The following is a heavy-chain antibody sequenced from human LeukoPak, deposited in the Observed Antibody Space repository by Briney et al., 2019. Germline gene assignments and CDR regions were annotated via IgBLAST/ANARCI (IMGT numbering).Heavy chain of an antibody. CDR3: ARRTRGSSWYYFDY. V-gene: IGHV3-48*04. D-gene: IGHD6-13*01. CDR2: ISVSSSTI. J-gene: IGHJ4*02. Sequence: GGSLRLSCAASGFTFSVYSMNWVRQAPGKGLEWVSYISVSSSTIYYADSVKGRFTISRDNAKNSLYLQMNSLRAEDTAVYYCARRTRGSSWYYFDYWGQGTLVTVSS. CDR1: GFTFSVYS.